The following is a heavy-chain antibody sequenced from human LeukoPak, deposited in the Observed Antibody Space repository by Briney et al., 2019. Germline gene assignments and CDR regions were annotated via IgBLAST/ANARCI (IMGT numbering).Heavy chain of an antibody. D-gene: IGHD6-19*01. CDR2: ISYDGSNK. CDR3: AKEVTVAGRGDY. V-gene: IGHV3-30*18. J-gene: IGHJ4*02. Sequence: GRSLRLSCAASGFTFSSYGMHWVRQAPGKGLEWVAVISYDGSNKYYADSVKGRLTISRDNSKNTLYLQMNSLRAEDTAVYYCAKEVTVAGRGDYWGQGTLVTVSS. CDR1: GFTFSSYG.